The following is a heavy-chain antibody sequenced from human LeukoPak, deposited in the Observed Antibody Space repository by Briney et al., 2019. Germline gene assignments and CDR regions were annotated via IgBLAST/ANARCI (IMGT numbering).Heavy chain of an antibody. CDR2: INSDGTST. CDR3: ARGSSWYFDN. CDR1: GFTFSSYW. Sequence: GGSLRLSCAASGFTFSSYWMHWVRQVPGKGLVWVSRINSDGTSTSYADSVKGRFTISRDNAKKTLYVQVNSLRDEDTAVFYCARGSSWYFDNWGQGTLVTVSS. V-gene: IGHV3-74*01. J-gene: IGHJ4*02. D-gene: IGHD6-13*01.